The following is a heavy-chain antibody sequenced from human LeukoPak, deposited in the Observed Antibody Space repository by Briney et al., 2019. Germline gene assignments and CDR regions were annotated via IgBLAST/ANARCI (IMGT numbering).Heavy chain of an antibody. Sequence: GGSLRLSCAASGVTFSSSGFTFSSYAMHWVRQAPGKGLEWVAVISYDGSNKYYADSVKGRFTISRDNSKNTLYLQMNSLRAEDTAVYYCARAGLAARVFGYWGQGTLVTVSS. D-gene: IGHD6-6*01. CDR1: GVTFSSSGFTFSSYA. V-gene: IGHV3-30*04. CDR2: ISYDGSNK. J-gene: IGHJ4*02. CDR3: ARAGLAARVFGY.